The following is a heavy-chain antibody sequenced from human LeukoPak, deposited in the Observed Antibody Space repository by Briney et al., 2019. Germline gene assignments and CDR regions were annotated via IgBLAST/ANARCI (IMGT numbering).Heavy chain of an antibody. CDR3: ARKSSDWYLKWFDP. V-gene: IGHV4-34*01. D-gene: IGHD6-19*01. J-gene: IGHJ5*02. Sequence: SETLSLTCAVYGGSFSGYYWSWIRQPPGKGLEWIGEINHSGSTNYNPSLKSRVTISVDTSKNQFSLKLSSVTAADTAVYYCARKSSDWYLKWFDPWGQGTLVTVSS. CDR1: GGSFSGYY. CDR2: INHSGST.